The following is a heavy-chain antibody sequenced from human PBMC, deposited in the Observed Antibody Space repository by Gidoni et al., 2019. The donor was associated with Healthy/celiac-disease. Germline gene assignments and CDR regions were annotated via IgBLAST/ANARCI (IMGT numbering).Heavy chain of an antibody. CDR3: ARGRYKYSSSWRDLGGYFDL. D-gene: IGHD6-13*01. Sequence: QVQLQQWGAGLLKPSETLSLTCAVYGGSFSGYYWSWIRQPPGKGLEWIGEINHSGSTNYNPSLKSRVTISVDTSKNQFSLKLSSVTAADTAVYYCARGRYKYSSSWRDLGGYFDLWGRGTLVTVSS. V-gene: IGHV4-34*01. CDR2: INHSGST. CDR1: GGSFSGYY. J-gene: IGHJ2*01.